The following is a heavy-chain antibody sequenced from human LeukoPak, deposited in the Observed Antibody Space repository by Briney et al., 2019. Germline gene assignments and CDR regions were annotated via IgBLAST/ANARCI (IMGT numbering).Heavy chain of an antibody. CDR2: ISSTGSSI. CDR1: GFTFSYYT. Sequence: GGSLRLSCAASGFTFSYYTMSWVRQAPGKGLEWVSSISSTGSSIYYADSVKGRFTISRDNAKNSLYLQMSSLRVEDTAVYYCARVSLDYYDSSGYYLGDWGQGTLVTVSS. V-gene: IGHV3-21*01. J-gene: IGHJ4*02. D-gene: IGHD3-22*01. CDR3: ARVSLDYYDSSGYYLGD.